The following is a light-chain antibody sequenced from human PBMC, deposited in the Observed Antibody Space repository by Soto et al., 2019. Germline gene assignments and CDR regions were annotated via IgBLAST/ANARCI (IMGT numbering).Light chain of an antibody. CDR1: QSVSSN. J-gene: IGKJ5*01. V-gene: IGKV3-15*01. CDR2: GAS. Sequence: VITYAPATLYRSPGEHATIFCGASQSVSSNLAWYQQKPGQAPRLLIYGASTRATGIPARFSGSGSVTEFTLTISSLQSEHSAVYYCQQRHMWPITLGQGTRLEI. CDR3: QQRHMWPIT.